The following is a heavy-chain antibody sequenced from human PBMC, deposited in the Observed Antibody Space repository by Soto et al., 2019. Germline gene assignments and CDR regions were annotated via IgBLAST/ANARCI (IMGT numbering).Heavy chain of an antibody. D-gene: IGHD1-1*01. CDR3: VRDPPSEQLQPDFGMDV. Sequence: EVQLLESGGGLVQPGGSLRLSCAASGFTFSTSAMSWVRQVPGKGLEWVSLISGSGRSTDYADSVKGRFIISRDNSKNTVSLQMNSLRAGDSAVYYCVRDPPSEQLQPDFGMDVWGQGTTVTVAS. CDR1: GFTFSTSA. J-gene: IGHJ6*02. V-gene: IGHV3-23*01. CDR2: ISGSGRST.